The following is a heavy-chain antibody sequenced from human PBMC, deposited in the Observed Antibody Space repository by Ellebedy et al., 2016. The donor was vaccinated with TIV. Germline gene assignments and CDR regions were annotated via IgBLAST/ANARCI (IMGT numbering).Heavy chain of an antibody. J-gene: IGHJ6*02. Sequence: GESLKISCEASGVIVSDYFMNWVRQAPGKGLEWVSVLYPDDKTNYTDSVNGRFIVSRDSSKNTLYLQMNRLTAEDTAVYYCARDKRYGSGSYSYYYGMDVWGQGTTVTVSS. V-gene: IGHV3-66*01. CDR3: ARDKRYGSGSYSYYYGMDV. D-gene: IGHD3-10*01. CDR1: GVIVSDYF. CDR2: LYPDDKT.